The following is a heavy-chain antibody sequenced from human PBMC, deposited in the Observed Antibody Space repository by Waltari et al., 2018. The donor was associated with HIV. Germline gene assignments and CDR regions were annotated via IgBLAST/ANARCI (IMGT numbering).Heavy chain of an antibody. Sequence: EVQLLESGGGLVQPGGSLRLSCAASGFTFSSFAMNWVRQAPGKGLEWVSTISGGADKTYYADSVKGRFTISRDNSKNTLYLQMNSLKAEDTAVYYCAKDVGYGDPRRCASWGQGTLVTVSS. CDR1: GFTFSSFA. J-gene: IGHJ5*02. V-gene: IGHV3-23*01. CDR3: AKDVGYGDPRRCAS. CDR2: ISGGADKT. D-gene: IGHD4-17*01.